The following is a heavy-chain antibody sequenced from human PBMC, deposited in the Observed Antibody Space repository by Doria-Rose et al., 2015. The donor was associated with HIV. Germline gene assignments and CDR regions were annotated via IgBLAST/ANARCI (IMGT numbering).Heavy chain of an antibody. CDR3: ARIKSSRWYHKYYFDF. D-gene: IGHD6-13*01. Sequence: QVQLVQSGPVLVKPTETLTLTCTVSGVSLSSPGMGASWIRQPPGKALEWLANIFSDDERSYKTSLKSRLTISRGTSKRQVVLTMTDMDPVDTATYYCARIKSSRWYHKYYFDFWGQGTLVIVSA. J-gene: IGHJ4*02. V-gene: IGHV2-26*01. CDR1: GVSLSSPGMG. CDR2: IFSDDER.